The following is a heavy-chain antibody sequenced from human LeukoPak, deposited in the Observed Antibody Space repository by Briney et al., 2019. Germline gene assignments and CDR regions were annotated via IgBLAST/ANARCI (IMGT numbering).Heavy chain of an antibody. CDR3: AKGADLWFGELSPPLDY. Sequence: GGSLRLSCAASGFTFSSYAMSWVRQAPGKGLEWVAVISYDGSNKYYADSVKGRFTISRDNSKNTLYLQMNSLRAEDTAVYYCAKGADLWFGELSPPLDYWGQGTLVTSPQ. J-gene: IGHJ4*02. CDR1: GFTFSSYA. D-gene: IGHD3-10*01. CDR2: ISYDGSNK. V-gene: IGHV3-30*18.